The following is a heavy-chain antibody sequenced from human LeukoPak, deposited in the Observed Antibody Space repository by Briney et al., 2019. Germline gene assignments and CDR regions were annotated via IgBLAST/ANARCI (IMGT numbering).Heavy chain of an antibody. CDR3: ARMTFGSSGSYYLLYYYMDV. J-gene: IGHJ6*03. CDR2: IYTSGST. CDR1: GGSISSNSYY. Sequence: PSETLSLTCAVSGGSISSNSYYWSWIRQPAGKGLEWIGRIYTSGSTNYNPSLKSRVTMSVDTSKNQFSLKLSSVTAADTAVYYCARMTFGSSGSYYLLYYYMDVWGKGTTVTISS. D-gene: IGHD3-10*01. V-gene: IGHV4-61*02.